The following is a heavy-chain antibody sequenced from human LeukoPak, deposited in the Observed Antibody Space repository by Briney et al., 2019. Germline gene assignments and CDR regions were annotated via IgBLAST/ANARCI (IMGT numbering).Heavy chain of an antibody. Sequence: SETLSLTCAVYGGSFSGYYWSWIRQPPGKGLEWIGEINHSGSTNYNPSLKSRVTISVDTSKNQFSLKLSSVTAADTAVYYCATNVLRYFDWLPRFDYWGQGTLVTVSS. CDR1: GGSFSGYY. CDR2: INHSGST. V-gene: IGHV4-34*01. J-gene: IGHJ4*02. CDR3: ATNVLRYFDWLPRFDY. D-gene: IGHD3-9*01.